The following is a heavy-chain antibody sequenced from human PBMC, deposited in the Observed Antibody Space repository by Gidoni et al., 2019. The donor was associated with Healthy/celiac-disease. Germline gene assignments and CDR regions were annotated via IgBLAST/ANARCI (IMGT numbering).Heavy chain of an antibody. V-gene: IGHV3-9*01. CDR3: AKDITIEYSSSSGGIFDY. CDR2: ISGNSGSI. J-gene: IGHJ4*02. D-gene: IGHD6-6*01. CDR1: GFTFDDYH. Sequence: EVQLVASGGGLVQPGRSLSLSCAASGFTFDDYHMHWVRQAPGKGLEWVSGISGNSGSIGYADSVKGRFTISRDNAKNSLYLQMNSLRAEDTALYYCAKDITIEYSSSSGGIFDYWGQGTLVTVSS.